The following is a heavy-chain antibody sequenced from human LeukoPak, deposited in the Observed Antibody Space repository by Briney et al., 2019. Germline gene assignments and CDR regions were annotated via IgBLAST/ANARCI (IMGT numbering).Heavy chain of an antibody. J-gene: IGHJ4*02. CDR3: ARPRAPMVRGAPFDY. CDR1: GGSISSYY. V-gene: IGHV4-34*01. D-gene: IGHD3-10*01. CDR2: INHSGST. Sequence: SETLSLTCTVSGGSISSYYWNWIRQPPGKGLEWIGEINHSGSTNYNPSLKSRVTISVDTSKNQFSLKLSSVTAADTAVYYCARPRAPMVRGAPFDYWGQGTLVTVSS.